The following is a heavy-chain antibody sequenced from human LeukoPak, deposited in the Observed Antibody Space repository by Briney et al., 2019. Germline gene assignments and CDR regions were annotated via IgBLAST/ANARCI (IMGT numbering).Heavy chain of an antibody. CDR3: ARGVVGATRWFDP. CDR2: IYYSGST. CDR1: GGSISSGGYY. Sequence: PSETLSPTCTVSGGSISSGGYYWSWIRQHPGKGLEWIGYIYYSGSTYYNPSLKSRVTISVDTSKNQFSLKLGSVTAADTAVYYCARGVVGATRWFDPWGQGTLVTVSS. J-gene: IGHJ5*02. V-gene: IGHV4-31*03. D-gene: IGHD1-26*01.